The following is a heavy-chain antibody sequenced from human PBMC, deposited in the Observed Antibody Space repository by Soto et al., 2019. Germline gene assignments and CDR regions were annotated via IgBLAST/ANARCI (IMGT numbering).Heavy chain of an antibody. CDR1: GFIFSSFA. CDR3: AMDRGYDSSGYYYM. J-gene: IGHJ4*02. CDR2: ISYSGDND. Sequence: QVQLLESGGGVVQPGRSLRLSCAASGFIFSSFAMHWVRQAPGKGLEWVALISYSGDNDYYADSVKGRFTISRDNSMNTLYLQMTSLRAEDTAVYYCAMDRGYDSSGYYYMWGPGTLVTVSS. D-gene: IGHD3-22*01. V-gene: IGHV3-30-3*01.